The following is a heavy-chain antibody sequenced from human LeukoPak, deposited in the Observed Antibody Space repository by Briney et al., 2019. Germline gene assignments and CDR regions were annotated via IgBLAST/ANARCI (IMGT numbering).Heavy chain of an antibody. CDR2: ISTDSDYI. CDR1: GFTLSRYS. D-gene: IGHD6-13*01. CDR3: VRASYSSTWYLDS. Sequence: AGGSLRLSCEVSGFTLSRYSMNWVRHAPGKGLEWVSAISTDSDYIYYGDSVKGRFTVSRDNAKNSLYLQMNSLRAEDTALYYCVRASYSSTWYLDSWGQGTPVTVSS. J-gene: IGHJ4*02. V-gene: IGHV3-21*01.